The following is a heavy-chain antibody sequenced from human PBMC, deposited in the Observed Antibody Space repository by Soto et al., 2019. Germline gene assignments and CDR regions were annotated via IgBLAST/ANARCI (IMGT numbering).Heavy chain of an antibody. Sequence: SETLSLTCTVSGGSISSYYWSWIRQPPGKGLEWIGYIYYSGSTNYNPSLKSRVTISVDTSKNQFSLKLSSVTAADTAVYYCARGYCSSTSCYLPYYYYYYMDVWGKGTTVTVSS. D-gene: IGHD2-2*01. V-gene: IGHV4-59*01. CDR1: GGSISSYY. J-gene: IGHJ6*03. CDR3: ARGYCSSTSCYLPYYYYYYMDV. CDR2: IYYSGST.